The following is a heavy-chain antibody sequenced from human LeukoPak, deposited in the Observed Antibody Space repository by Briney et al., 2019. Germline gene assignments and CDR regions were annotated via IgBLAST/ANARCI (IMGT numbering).Heavy chain of an antibody. Sequence: SETLSLTCTVSGGSISSSSYYWGWIHQPPGKGLEWIGSIYYSGSTYYNPSLKSRVTISVDTSKNQFSLKLSSVTAADTAVYYCARRGYSYGQFGYWGQGTLVTVSS. CDR1: GGSISSSSYY. D-gene: IGHD5-18*01. V-gene: IGHV4-39*01. CDR2: IYYSGST. CDR3: ARRGYSYGQFGY. J-gene: IGHJ4*02.